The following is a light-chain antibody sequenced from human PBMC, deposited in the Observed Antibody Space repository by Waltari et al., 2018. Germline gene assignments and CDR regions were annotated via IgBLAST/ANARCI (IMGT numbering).Light chain of an antibody. CDR2: DAS. CDR3: QQRSNWLT. V-gene: IGKV3-11*01. Sequence: EIVLTQSPATLSLSPGARATLSCRASQSVGTYLAWYQQKPGQAPRLLIYDASNRATGIPARFSGSGSGTEFTLTISSLEPEDFAVYYCQQRSNWLTFGGGTKVEIK. J-gene: IGKJ4*01. CDR1: QSVGTY.